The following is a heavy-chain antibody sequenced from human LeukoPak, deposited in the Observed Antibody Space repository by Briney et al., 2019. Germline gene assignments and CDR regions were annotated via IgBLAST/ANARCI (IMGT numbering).Heavy chain of an antibody. CDR2: MSSGGST. V-gene: IGHV4-39*07. CDR3: ARGGGVCSSTSCRAYYYYYYYYMDV. CDR1: GVAIRSGDYY. J-gene: IGHJ6*03. D-gene: IGHD2-2*01. Sequence: PSETLSLTCTVSGVAIRSGDYYWGWIRQSPGKGLEWIGSMSSGGSTNYNPSLNSRVTISVDTSKNQFSLKLSSVTAADTAVYYCARGGGVCSSTSCRAYYYYYYYYMDVWGKGTTVTVSS.